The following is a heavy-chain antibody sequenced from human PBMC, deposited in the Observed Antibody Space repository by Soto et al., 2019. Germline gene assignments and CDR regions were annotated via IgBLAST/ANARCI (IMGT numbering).Heavy chain of an antibody. Sequence: PXESLTISFKGSGYSFTSYWSSSVRQMRGKGLEWMGRIDPSDSYTNYSPSFQGHVTISADKSISTAYLQWSSLKASDTAMYYCARLTCSSTSCYYSWFDPWGQGTLVTVSS. V-gene: IGHV5-10-1*01. CDR2: IDPSDSYT. CDR3: ARLTCSSTSCYYSWFDP. D-gene: IGHD2-2*01. CDR1: GYSFTSYW. J-gene: IGHJ5*02.